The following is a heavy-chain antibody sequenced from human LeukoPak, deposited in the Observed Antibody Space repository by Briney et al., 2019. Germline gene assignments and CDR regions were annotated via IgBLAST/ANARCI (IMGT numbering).Heavy chain of an antibody. CDR2: IKQDGSEK. CDR3: ARDLYRIVVVPHYFDY. Sequence: PGGSLRLSCAASGFTFSSYWMSWVRQAPGKGLEWAANIKQDGSEKCYVDSVKGRFTISRDNAKNSLYLQMNSLRAEDTAVYYCARDLYRIVVVPHYFDYWGQGTLVTVSS. J-gene: IGHJ4*02. CDR1: GFTFSSYW. D-gene: IGHD3-22*01. V-gene: IGHV3-7*01.